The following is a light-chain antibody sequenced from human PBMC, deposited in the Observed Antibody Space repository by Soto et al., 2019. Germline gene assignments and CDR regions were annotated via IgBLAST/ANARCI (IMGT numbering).Light chain of an antibody. CDR2: GAS. V-gene: IGKV3-20*01. Sequence: EIVLTQSPGTLSLSPGERATLSCRASQSVSSSYLAWYQQKPGQAPRLLIYGASSRATGIADRFSGSGSGTDFTLTISRLEPEDFAVYYCQQYVRSPLTFGGGTKVEIK. CDR3: QQYVRSPLT. J-gene: IGKJ4*01. CDR1: QSVSSSY.